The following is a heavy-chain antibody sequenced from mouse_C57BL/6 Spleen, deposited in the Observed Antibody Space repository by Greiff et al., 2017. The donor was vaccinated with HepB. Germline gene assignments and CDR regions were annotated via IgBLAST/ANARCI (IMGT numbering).Heavy chain of an antibody. J-gene: IGHJ4*01. CDR3: AREDYSGYYAMDY. CDR1: GYAFSSYW. D-gene: IGHD2-12*01. Sequence: QLQQSGAELVKPGASVKISCKASGYAFSSYWMNWVKQRPGKGLEWIGQIYPGDGDTNYNGKFKGKATLTADKSSSTAYMQLSSLTSEDSAVYFCAREDYSGYYAMDYWGQGTSVTVSS. CDR2: IYPGDGDT. V-gene: IGHV1-80*01.